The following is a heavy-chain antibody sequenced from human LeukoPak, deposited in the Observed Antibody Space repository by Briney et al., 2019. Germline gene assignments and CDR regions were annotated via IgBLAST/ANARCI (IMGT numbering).Heavy chain of an antibody. J-gene: IGHJ4*02. CDR2: IYTKGST. V-gene: IGHV4-61*02. D-gene: IGHD6-6*01. Sequence: SQTLSLTCTVSGGSISSGSYYWIWMRQPTGMGLEWIGLIYTKGSTNYHPSLKSRVTISVDPSKNQFSLKLSSGTAADTAVYYCARGRSISRFDYWGQGTLVTVSS. CDR1: GGSISSGSYY. CDR3: ARGRSISRFDY.